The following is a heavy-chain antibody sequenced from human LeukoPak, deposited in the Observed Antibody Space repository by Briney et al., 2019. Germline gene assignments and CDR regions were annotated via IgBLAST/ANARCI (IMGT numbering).Heavy chain of an antibody. V-gene: IGHV3-15*01. CDR1: GFTFSSYG. J-gene: IGHJ4*02. CDR2: VKKKADGGTS. Sequence: GGSLRLSCAASGFTFSSYGMHWVRQAPGKGLEWVGRVKKKADGGTSDSAAPVQGRFTISRDDSQNTLYLQMSSLTTEDTAVYYCTSSLGPGELSGFDHWGPGSRVTVSS. CDR3: TSSLGPGELSGFDH. D-gene: IGHD3-10*01.